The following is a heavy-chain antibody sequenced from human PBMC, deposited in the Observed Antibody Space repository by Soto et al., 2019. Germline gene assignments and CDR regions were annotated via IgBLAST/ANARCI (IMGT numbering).Heavy chain of an antibody. D-gene: IGHD1-26*01. V-gene: IGHV3-72*01. J-gene: IGHJ5*02. CDR3: TKEGEARWLDL. Sequence: EVQLVESGGTLVQSGGSLRLSCVASGFSFSDHYMDWGRQAPGKGLEWVGRSKANHQNFATEYAASVKGRLTISRDVSQNSVHLQMDSLQSEDMAVYFFTKEGEARWLDLWVQGTLVTVTS. CDR2: SKANHQNFAT. CDR1: GFSFSDHY.